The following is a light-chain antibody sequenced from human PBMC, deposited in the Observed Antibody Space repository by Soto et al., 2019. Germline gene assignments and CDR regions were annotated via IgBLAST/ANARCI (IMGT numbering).Light chain of an antibody. Sequence: IPMTQCPSSISASXGDRVTIRCRARQDINGRLNGYRQRRGRVPKIXXYGASNLEGGAPPRFSGSGSATDFTRTISGLQPEDFASYYRQQCYSPPLRFGGGTKVDIK. J-gene: IGKJ4*02. CDR3: QQCYSPPLR. CDR2: GAS. V-gene: IGKV1-39*01. CDR1: QDINGR.